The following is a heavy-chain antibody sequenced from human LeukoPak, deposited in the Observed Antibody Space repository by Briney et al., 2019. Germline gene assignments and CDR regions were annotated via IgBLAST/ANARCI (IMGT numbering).Heavy chain of an antibody. J-gene: IGHJ4*02. CDR2: ISGSGGST. CDR1: GFTFSSYW. Sequence: GGSLRLSCAASGFTFSSYWMSWVRQVPGKGLEWVSAISGSGGSTYYADSVKGRFTISRDNSKNTLYLQMNSLRAEDAAVYYCAKGTGYYFDYWGQGTLVTVSS. D-gene: IGHD2-8*02. CDR3: AKGTGYYFDY. V-gene: IGHV3-23*01.